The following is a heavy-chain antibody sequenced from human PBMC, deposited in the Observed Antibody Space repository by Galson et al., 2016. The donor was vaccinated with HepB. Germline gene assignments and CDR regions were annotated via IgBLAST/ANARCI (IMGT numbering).Heavy chain of an antibody. CDR2: ISGGSNPI. Sequence: SLRLSCAASGFTFNTYSMNWVRLAPGRGLEWLSFISGGSNPIYYADSVKGRFTISRDNAQNSLYLQMNSLRVEDTAVYYCARGHHPSYYFGSGSDALDMWGQGTMVIVSS. J-gene: IGHJ3*02. D-gene: IGHD3-10*01. CDR1: GFTFNTYS. CDR3: ARGHHPSYYFGSGSDALDM. V-gene: IGHV3-48*01.